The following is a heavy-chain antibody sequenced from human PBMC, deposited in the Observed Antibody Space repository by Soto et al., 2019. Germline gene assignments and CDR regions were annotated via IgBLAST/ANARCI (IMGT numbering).Heavy chain of an antibody. Sequence: QVQLQESGPGLVKPSQTLSLTCTVSGGSISSGGYYWSWIRQHPGKGLEWIGYIYYSGSTYYNPSLTSRVTISVDTSKNKFTLKLSSVTAADTVVYYCARDLSRYFDWYNGGMDVWGQGTTVTVSS. CDR1: GGSISSGGYY. J-gene: IGHJ6*02. CDR3: ARDLSRYFDWYNGGMDV. CDR2: IYYSGST. V-gene: IGHV4-31*03. D-gene: IGHD3-9*01.